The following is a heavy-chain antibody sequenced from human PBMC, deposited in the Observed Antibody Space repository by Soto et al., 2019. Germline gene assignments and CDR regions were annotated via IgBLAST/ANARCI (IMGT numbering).Heavy chain of an antibody. J-gene: IGHJ5*02. CDR3: VRRHVSATGIDWFDP. CDR1: GSTLTSYA. CDR2: INAGNGNT. Sequence: PSEEVSCHASGSTLTSYAMNWVRQAPVQNLEWMGWINAGNGNTKYSPKCQGRVTITRDTSASTDYMELSSLRSEDTAVYYCVRRHVSATGIDWFDPWGQGTLVTVSS. D-gene: IGHD6-13*01. V-gene: IGHV1-3*01.